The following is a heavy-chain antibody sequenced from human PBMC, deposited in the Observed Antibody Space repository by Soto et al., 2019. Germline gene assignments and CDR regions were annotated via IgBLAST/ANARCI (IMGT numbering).Heavy chain of an antibody. Sequence: GGSLRLSCAASGFTFSSYAMSWVRQAPGKGLEWVSAISGSGGSTYYADSVKGRFTISRDNSKNTLYLQMNSLRAEDTAVYYCAKDKPPQKTYMVRGVIIPGYYYMDVWGKGTTVTVSS. D-gene: IGHD3-10*01. J-gene: IGHJ6*03. CDR1: GFTFSSYA. CDR2: ISGSGGST. CDR3: AKDKPPQKTYMVRGVIIPGYYYMDV. V-gene: IGHV3-23*01.